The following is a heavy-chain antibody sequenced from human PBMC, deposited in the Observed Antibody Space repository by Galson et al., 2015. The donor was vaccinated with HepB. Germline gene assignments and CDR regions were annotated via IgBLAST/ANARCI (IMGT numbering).Heavy chain of an antibody. V-gene: IGHV3-21*01. CDR2: ISSSSYI. CDR3: ARVGPGYYDSSGSPYYFDY. CDR1: GFTFSSYS. D-gene: IGHD3-22*01. Sequence: SLRLSCAASGFTFSSYSMNWVRQAPGKGLEWVSSISSSSYIYYADSVKGRFTISRDNAKNSLYLQMNSLRAEDTAVYYCARVGPGYYDSSGSPYYFDYWGQGTLVTVSS. J-gene: IGHJ4*02.